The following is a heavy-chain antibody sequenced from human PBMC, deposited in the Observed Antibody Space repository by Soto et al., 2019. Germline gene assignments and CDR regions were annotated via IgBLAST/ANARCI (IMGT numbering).Heavy chain of an antibody. Sequence: QVQLVESGGGVVQPGRSLRLSCASSGFTFSSYGMHWVRQAPGKGLEWVAVISYDGSNKYYADSVKGRFTSSRDNSKNTLYLQMNSLRAEDTAVYYCAKTPGDTRDRGVPWGVDYWGQGTLVTVSS. CDR2: ISYDGSNK. J-gene: IGHJ4*02. V-gene: IGHV3-30*18. CDR3: AKTPGDTRDRGVPWGVDY. CDR1: GFTFSSYG. D-gene: IGHD3-10*01.